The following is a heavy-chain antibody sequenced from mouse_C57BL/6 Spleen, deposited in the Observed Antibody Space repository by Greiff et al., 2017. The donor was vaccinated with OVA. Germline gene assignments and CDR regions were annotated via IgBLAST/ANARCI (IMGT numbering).Heavy chain of an antibody. CDR3: ARQTYDYDERGSYAMDY. V-gene: IGHV2-6-1*01. Sequence: QVQLKESGPGLVAPSQSLSITCTVSGFSLTSYGVHWVRQPPGKGLEWLVVIWSDGSTTYNSALKSRLSISKDNSKSQVFLKMNSLQTDDTAMYYCARQTYDYDERGSYAMDYWGQGTSVTVSS. D-gene: IGHD2-4*01. CDR2: IWSDGST. CDR1: GFSLTSYG. J-gene: IGHJ4*01.